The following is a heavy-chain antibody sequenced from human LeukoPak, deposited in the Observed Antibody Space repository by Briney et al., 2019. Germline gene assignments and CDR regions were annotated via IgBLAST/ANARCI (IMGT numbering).Heavy chain of an antibody. J-gene: IGHJ6*02. CDR3: ARDRYYYDSSGYYYYYYGMDV. V-gene: IGHV1-8*01. CDR1: GYTFTSYD. D-gene: IGHD3-22*01. Sequence: ASVKVSCKASGYTFTSYDINWVRQATGQGLGWMGWMNPNSGNTGYAQKFQGRVTMTRNTSISTAYMELSSLRSEDTAVYYCARDRYYYDSSGYYYYYYGMDVWGLGTTVTVSS. CDR2: MNPNSGNT.